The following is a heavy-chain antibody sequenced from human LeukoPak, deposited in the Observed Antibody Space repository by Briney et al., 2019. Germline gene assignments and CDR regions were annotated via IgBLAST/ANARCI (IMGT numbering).Heavy chain of an antibody. CDR1: GFTFSSYW. CDR3: ARPYMVRGVIIAHFDY. V-gene: IGHV3-74*01. CDR2: INSDGSST. J-gene: IGHJ4*02. Sequence: PGGPLRLSCAASGFTFSSYWMHWVRHAPGRGLVWVSRINSDGSSTSYADSVNGRFTISRDNAKNTLYLQINSLRAEDTAVYYCARPYMVRGVIIAHFDYWGQGTLVTVSS. D-gene: IGHD3-10*01.